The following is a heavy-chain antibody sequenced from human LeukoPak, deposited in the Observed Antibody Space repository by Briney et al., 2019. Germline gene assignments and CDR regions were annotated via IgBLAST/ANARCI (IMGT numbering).Heavy chain of an antibody. CDR2: ITSGGGIT. Sequence: GGPLRLSCAASGSTFIDYAMTWARQAPGKGLEWVSTITSGGGITYYADSVKGRFTFSRDNSKNTVYLQMNSLRVEDTAVYYCARGNSGPDYWGQGTLVTVSS. CDR1: GSTFIDYA. J-gene: IGHJ4*02. V-gene: IGHV3-23*01. D-gene: IGHD6-19*01. CDR3: ARGNSGPDY.